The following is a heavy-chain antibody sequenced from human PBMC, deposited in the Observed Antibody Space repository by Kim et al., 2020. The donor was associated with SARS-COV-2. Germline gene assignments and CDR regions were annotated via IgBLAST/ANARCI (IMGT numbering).Heavy chain of an antibody. CDR2: IRSKANSYAT. D-gene: IGHD1-20*01. CDR3: TRTYNWNDGAYYYYGMDV. J-gene: IGHJ6*02. V-gene: IGHV3-73*01. Sequence: GGSLRLSCAASGFTFSGSAMHWVRQASGKGLEWVGRIRSKANSYATAYAASVKGRFTISRDDSKNTAYLQMNSLKTEDTAVYYCTRTYNWNDGAYYYYGMDVWGQGTTVTVSS. CDR1: GFTFSGSA.